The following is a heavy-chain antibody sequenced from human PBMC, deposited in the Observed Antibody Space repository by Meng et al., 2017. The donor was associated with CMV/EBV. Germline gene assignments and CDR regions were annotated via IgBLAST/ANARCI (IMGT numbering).Heavy chain of an antibody. D-gene: IGHD4-11*01. V-gene: IGHV3-21*01. CDR3: ARVRGADYSIAQGRSTGYYFDD. CDR1: GCTFRSYS. J-gene: IGHJ4*02. CDR2: ISSSSSYI. Sequence: EVQLVESGGGLVKPGGSVRLSCAASGCTFRSYSMNWVRQAPGKGLEWVSSISSSSSYIYYADSVKGRFTISRDNAKNSLYLQMNSLRAEDTAVYYCARVRGADYSIAQGRSTGYYFDDWGQGALGTVDS.